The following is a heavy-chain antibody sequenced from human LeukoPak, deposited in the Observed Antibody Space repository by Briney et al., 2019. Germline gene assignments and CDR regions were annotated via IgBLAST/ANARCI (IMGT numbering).Heavy chain of an antibody. Sequence: GRSLRLSCAASGFSFSTYAMHWARQAPGKGLEWVAAVSSDGNNKYYADSVKGRFTISGDNSKNTLSLQMNSLRDGDTAVYYCARELFDFGDQGTLVTVSS. J-gene: IGHJ4*02. CDR3: ARELFDF. V-gene: IGHV3-30*04. CDR2: VSSDGNNK. CDR1: GFSFSTYA.